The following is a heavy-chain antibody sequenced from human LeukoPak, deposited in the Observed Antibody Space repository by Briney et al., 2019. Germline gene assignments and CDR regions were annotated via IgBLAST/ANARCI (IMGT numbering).Heavy chain of an antibody. J-gene: IGHJ4*02. Sequence: PSETLSLTCTVSGGSISSSSYYWGWIRQPPGKGLEWIGSIYYSGSTYYNPSLKSRVTISVDTSKNQLSLKLSSVTAADTAVYYCASYGDYSANFDYWGQGTLVTVSS. CDR3: ASYGDYSANFDY. CDR1: GGSISSSSYY. V-gene: IGHV4-39*01. D-gene: IGHD4-17*01. CDR2: IYYSGST.